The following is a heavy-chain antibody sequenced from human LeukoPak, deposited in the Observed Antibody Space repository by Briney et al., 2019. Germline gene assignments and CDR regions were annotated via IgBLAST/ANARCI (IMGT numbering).Heavy chain of an antibody. J-gene: IGHJ6*03. CDR2: MNPNSGNT. D-gene: IGHD3-3*01. CDR1: GYTFTSYD. CDR3: ARGGNVTYYDFWSGYYNYYYYYYMDV. V-gene: IGHV1-8*03. Sequence: ASVKVSCKASGYTFTSYDINWVRQATGQGLEWMGWMNPNSGNTGYAQRFQGRVTITRNTSISTAYMELSSLRSEDTAVYYCARGGNVTYYDFWSGYYNYYYYYYMDVWGEGTTVTVSS.